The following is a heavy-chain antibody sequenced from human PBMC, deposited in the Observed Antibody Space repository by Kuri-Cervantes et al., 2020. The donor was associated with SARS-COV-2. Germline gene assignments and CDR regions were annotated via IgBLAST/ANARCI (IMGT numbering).Heavy chain of an antibody. D-gene: IGHD1-1*01. CDR1: GFTFDDYA. Sequence: LSLTCAASGFTFDDYAMHWVRQAPGKGLEWVSLISWDGGSTYCADSVKGRFTISRDNSKNSLYLQMNSLRAEDTAVYYCVRDGDHWNFDYWGQGTLVTVSS. J-gene: IGHJ4*02. CDR3: VRDGDHWNFDY. CDR2: ISWDGGST. V-gene: IGHV3-43D*04.